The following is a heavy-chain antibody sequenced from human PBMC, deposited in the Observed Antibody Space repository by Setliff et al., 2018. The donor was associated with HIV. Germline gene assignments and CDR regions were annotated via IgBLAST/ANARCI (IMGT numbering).Heavy chain of an antibody. D-gene: IGHD3-10*01. CDR2: IYHSGNT. V-gene: IGHV4-39*06. CDR3: ARERRFFTSGSYATWLDP. CDR1: GGSASNSRYY. J-gene: IGHJ5*02. Sequence: SETLSLTCTVSGGSASNSRYYWGWIRQPPGKGLEWVGSIYHSGNTHYNPSLKSRVTISVDTSQHQFPLKLSSVTAAYTAVYYCARERRFFTSGSYATWLDPWGQGTLVTVSS.